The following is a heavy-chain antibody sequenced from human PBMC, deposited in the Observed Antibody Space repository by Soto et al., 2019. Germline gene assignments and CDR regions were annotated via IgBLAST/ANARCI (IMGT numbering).Heavy chain of an antibody. V-gene: IGHV3-23*01. CDR3: AKDPAPQLRYPYYFDY. J-gene: IGHJ4*02. CDR1: GFTFSSYA. D-gene: IGHD3-9*01. Sequence: GGSLRLSCAASGFTFSSYAMSWVRQAPGKGLEWVSAISGSGGSTYYADSVKGRFTISRDNSKNTLYLQMNSLRAEDTAVYYCAKDPAPQLRYPYYFDYWGQGTLVTVSS. CDR2: ISGSGGST.